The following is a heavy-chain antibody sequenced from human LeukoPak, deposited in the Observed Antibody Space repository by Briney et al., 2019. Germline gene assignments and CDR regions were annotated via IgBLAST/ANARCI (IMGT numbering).Heavy chain of an antibody. Sequence: GGSLRLSCAASQFIFTYYAIHWVRQAPGKGLEWVTSLSYDGGDKHYADSVKGRFTVSRDSSKNTVYLQMNGLTTADTAVYHCGKDLAGGALDVWGLGTTVTVS. D-gene: IGHD4/OR15-4a*01. J-gene: IGHJ6*02. V-gene: IGHV3-30-3*01. CDR3: GKDLAGGALDV. CDR1: QFIFTYYA. CDR2: LSYDGGDK.